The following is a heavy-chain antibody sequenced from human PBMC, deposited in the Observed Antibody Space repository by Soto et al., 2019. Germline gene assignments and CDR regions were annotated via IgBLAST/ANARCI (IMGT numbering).Heavy chain of an antibody. J-gene: IGHJ4*02. CDR2: IVPILGTA. D-gene: IGHD6-13*01. Sequence: QVQLVQSGAEVKKPGSSVRVSCKASGGTVSSFAISWVRQAPGQGLEWMGGIVPILGTAYYAQNFQGRVTITADESTNTAFMELTGLRSEDTAVYYCARAGYSSSWRFDYWGQGTLVIVSS. V-gene: IGHV1-69*01. CDR3: ARAGYSSSWRFDY. CDR1: GGTVSSFA.